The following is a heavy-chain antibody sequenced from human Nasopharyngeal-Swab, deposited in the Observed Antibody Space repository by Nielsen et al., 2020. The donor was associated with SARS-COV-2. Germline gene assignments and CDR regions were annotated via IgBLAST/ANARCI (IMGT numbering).Heavy chain of an antibody. CDR1: GFTFSGSA. V-gene: IGHV3-23*01. J-gene: IGHJ6*02. CDR3: AKDRDSGDDSDDYYHYYGMDV. CDR2: ISGSDHTT. Sequence: LSLTCAASGFTFSGSAMHWVRQAPGKGLEWVSVISGSDHTTYYADSVKGRFTISRDNSKNTVNLQMNSLRVEDTAIYYCAKDRDSGDDSDDYYHYYGMDVWGQGTTVTVFS. D-gene: IGHD5-12*01.